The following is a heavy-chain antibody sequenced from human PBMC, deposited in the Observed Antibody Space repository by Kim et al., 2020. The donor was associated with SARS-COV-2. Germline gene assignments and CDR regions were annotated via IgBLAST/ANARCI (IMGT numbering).Heavy chain of an antibody. V-gene: IGHV3-15*01. D-gene: IGHD2-15*01. Sequence: ADYAAPMKGRFTSSRDDSKNTLYLQMNSLKTEDTAVYYCTTARWDALDIWGQGTMVTVSS. J-gene: IGHJ3*02. CDR2: A. CDR3: TTARWDALDI.